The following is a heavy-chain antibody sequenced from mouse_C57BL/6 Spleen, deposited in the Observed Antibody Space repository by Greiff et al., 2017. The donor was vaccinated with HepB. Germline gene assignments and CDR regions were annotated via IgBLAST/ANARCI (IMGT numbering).Heavy chain of an antibody. J-gene: IGHJ2*01. V-gene: IGHV1-82*01. CDR3: ARGSDYCGSSPYYFDY. Sequence: VQLQQSGPELVKPGASVKISCKASGYAFSSSWMNWVKQRPGKGLEWIGRIYPGDGDTNYNGKFKGKATLTADKSSSTAYMQLSSLTSEDSAVYFCARGSDYCGSSPYYFDYWGQGTTLAVSS. CDR2: IYPGDGDT. D-gene: IGHD1-1*01. CDR1: GYAFSSSW.